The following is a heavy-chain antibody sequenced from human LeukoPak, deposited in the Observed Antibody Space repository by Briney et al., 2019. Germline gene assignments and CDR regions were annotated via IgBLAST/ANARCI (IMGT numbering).Heavy chain of an antibody. CDR3: ARAAYYYDSSGYYYGLSDY. D-gene: IGHD3-22*01. CDR1: GCTFTSYG. Sequence: GASVKVSCKPSGCTFTSYGISWVRQAPGQGLEWMGWISAYNGNTNYAQTPQGRVTMTTDTSTSTAYMELRSLRSDDTAVYYCARAAYYYDSSGYYYGLSDYWGQGTLVTVS. J-gene: IGHJ4*02. V-gene: IGHV1-18*01. CDR2: ISAYNGNT.